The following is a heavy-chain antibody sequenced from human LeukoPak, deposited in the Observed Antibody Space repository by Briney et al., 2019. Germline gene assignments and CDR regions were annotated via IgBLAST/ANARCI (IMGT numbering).Heavy chain of an antibody. J-gene: IGHJ6*02. Sequence: PGGSLRLSCAASGFTFSSYAMSWVRQAPGKGLEWVSAISGSGGSTYYADSVKGRFTISRDNAKNSLYLQMNSLRAEDTAVYYCARVFLTRRITMIVVENYYYYYGMDVWGQGTTVTVSS. D-gene: IGHD3-22*01. V-gene: IGHV3-23*01. CDR1: GFTFSSYA. CDR2: ISGSGGST. CDR3: ARVFLTRRITMIVVENYYYYYGMDV.